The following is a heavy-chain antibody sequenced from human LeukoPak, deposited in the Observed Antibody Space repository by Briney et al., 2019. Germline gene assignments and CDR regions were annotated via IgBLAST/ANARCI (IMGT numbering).Heavy chain of an antibody. CDR3: ARGLVGATGWFDP. CDR2: ISSSSSTI. J-gene: IGHJ5*02. CDR1: GFTFSSYS. Sequence: PGGSLRLSCAASGFTFSSYSMNWVRQAPGKGLEWVSYISSSSSTIYYADSVKGRFTISRDNAKNSLYLQMNSLRAEDTAVYYCARGLVGATGWFDPWGQGTLDTVSS. V-gene: IGHV3-48*01. D-gene: IGHD1-26*01.